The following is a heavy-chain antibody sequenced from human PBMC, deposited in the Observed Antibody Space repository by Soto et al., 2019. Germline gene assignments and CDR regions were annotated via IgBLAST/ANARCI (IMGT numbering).Heavy chain of an antibody. J-gene: IGHJ4*02. CDR3: ARRAETNGRNGLGADKYYFGI. Sequence: WAQQAKGQGLEWMGIINPSGGSTSYAQKFQGRVTMTRDTSTSTVYMELSSLRSEDTAVYYCARRAETNGRNGLGADKYYFGIWGQGTFVTLSS. V-gene: IGHV1-46*01. CDR2: INPSGGST. D-gene: IGHD1-1*01.